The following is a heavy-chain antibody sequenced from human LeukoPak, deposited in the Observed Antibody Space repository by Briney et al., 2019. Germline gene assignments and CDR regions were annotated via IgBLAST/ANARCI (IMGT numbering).Heavy chain of an antibody. D-gene: IGHD3-22*01. CDR3: ARGVYDSSGYKLFVGLEYFQH. CDR1: GFTFSSYA. V-gene: IGHV3-30-3*01. Sequence: PGGSLRLSCAASGFTFSSYAMHWVRQAPGKGLEWVAVKSYDGSNKYYADSVKGRFTISRDNSKNTLDLQMNSLRAEDTAVYYCARGVYDSSGYKLFVGLEYFQHWGQGTLVTVSS. CDR2: KSYDGSNK. J-gene: IGHJ1*01.